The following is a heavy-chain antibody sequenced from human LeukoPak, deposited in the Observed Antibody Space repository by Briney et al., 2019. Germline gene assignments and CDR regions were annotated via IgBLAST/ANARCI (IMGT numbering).Heavy chain of an antibody. J-gene: IGHJ5*02. Sequence: GGSLRLSCVASGFTFSDYYMSWIRQAPGKGLEWGSYISSSSDYTNYADSVRGRFTISRDNAKNSLYVQMNSLRAEDTAVYYCARPPYSSSWDPGWFDPWGQGTLITVSS. V-gene: IGHV3-11*06. D-gene: IGHD6-13*01. CDR2: ISSSSDYT. CDR3: ARPPYSSSWDPGWFDP. CDR1: GFTFSDYY.